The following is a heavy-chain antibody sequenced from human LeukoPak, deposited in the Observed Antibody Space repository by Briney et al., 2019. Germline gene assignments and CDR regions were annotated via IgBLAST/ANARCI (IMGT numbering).Heavy chain of an antibody. Sequence: SETLSLTCTVSGGSISSSSYYWGWIRQPPGKGLEWIGSIYYSGSTYYNPSLKSRVTISVDKSKNQFSLKLSSVTAADTAVYYCASVASPGGYAFDIWGQGTMVTVSS. CDR2: IYYSGST. CDR3: ASVASPGGYAFDI. CDR1: GGSISSSSYY. D-gene: IGHD3-10*01. J-gene: IGHJ3*02. V-gene: IGHV4-39*07.